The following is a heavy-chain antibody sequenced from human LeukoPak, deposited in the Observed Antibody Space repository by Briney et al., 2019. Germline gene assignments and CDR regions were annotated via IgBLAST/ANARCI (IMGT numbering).Heavy chain of an antibody. V-gene: IGHV1-2*02. D-gene: IGHD6-13*01. CDR1: GYTFTDYY. CDR2: INPNRGGT. Sequence: GASVKVSCKASGYTFTDYYMEWVRQAPGQGLEWMGWINPNRGGTNYAQKFQGRVTMTRDTSISTAYMELSRLRSDDTAVYYCARGRASSSWYYFDYWGQGTLVTVSS. J-gene: IGHJ4*02. CDR3: ARGRASSSWYYFDY.